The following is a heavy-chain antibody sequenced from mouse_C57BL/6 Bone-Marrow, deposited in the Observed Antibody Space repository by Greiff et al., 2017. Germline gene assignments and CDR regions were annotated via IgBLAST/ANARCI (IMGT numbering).Heavy chain of an antibody. CDR2: ISNLAYSI. CDR1: GFTFSDYG. D-gene: IGHD2-5*01. J-gene: IGHJ3*01. CDR3: ARQGYSNSFAY. Sequence: EVQGVESGGGLVQPGGSLKLSCAASGFTFSDYGMAWVRQAPRKGPEWVAFISNLAYSIYYADTVTGRFTISRENAKNTLYLEMSSLRSEDTAMYYCARQGYSNSFAYWGQGTLVTVSA. V-gene: IGHV5-15*01.